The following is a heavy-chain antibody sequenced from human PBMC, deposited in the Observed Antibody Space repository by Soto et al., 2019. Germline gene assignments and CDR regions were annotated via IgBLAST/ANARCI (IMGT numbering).Heavy chain of an antibody. CDR1: GFTLNSYM. D-gene: IGHD3-10*01. CDR3: ARGRRRTPVGDV. J-gene: IGHJ6*02. V-gene: IGHV3-30*03. Sequence: GSLRLSCAVSGFTLNSYMMQWVRQVPGKGLEWVAVISYDGSNQYYADAVKGRFTISRDSSKNTLDLQMTSLRSDDTAVYYCARGRRRTPVGDVWCQGTTVTVSS. CDR2: ISYDGSNQ.